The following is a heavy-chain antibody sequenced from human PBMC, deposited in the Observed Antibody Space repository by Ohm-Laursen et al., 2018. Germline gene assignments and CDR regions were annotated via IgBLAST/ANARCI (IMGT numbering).Heavy chain of an antibody. J-gene: IGHJ4*02. D-gene: IGHD6-13*01. CDR2: ISWNSGSI. V-gene: IGHV3-9*01. CDR3: AKSSTWSLYYFDY. CDR1: GFTFGDYA. Sequence: SLRLSCTASGFTFGDYAMHWVRQAPGKGLEWVSGISWNSGSIDYADSVKGRFAISRDNAKNSLFLQINSLRAEDTALYYCAKSSTWSLYYFDYWGQGTLVTVSS.